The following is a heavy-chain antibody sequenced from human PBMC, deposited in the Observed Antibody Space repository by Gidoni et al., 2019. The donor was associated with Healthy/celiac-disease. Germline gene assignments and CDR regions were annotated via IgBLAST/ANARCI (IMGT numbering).Heavy chain of an antibody. CDR2: ISSSGSTI. V-gene: IGHV3-48*03. CDR1: GFTFSSYD. D-gene: IGHD3-9*01. Sequence: EVQLVESGGGLVQPGGSLRLSCEAAGFTFSSYDMNWVRQAPGKGLGWVSYISSSGSTIYYADSVKGRFTISRDNAKNSLYLQMNSLRAEDTAVYYCARGREGVRYFDWLLPTAIDYWGQGTLVTVSS. J-gene: IGHJ4*02. CDR3: ARGREGVRYFDWLLPTAIDY.